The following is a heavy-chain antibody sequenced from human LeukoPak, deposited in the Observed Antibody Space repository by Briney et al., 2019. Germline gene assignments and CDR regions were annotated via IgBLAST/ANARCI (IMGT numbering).Heavy chain of an antibody. D-gene: IGHD6-13*01. V-gene: IGHV4-39*07. CDR1: GGSIRSSSYY. J-gene: IGHJ3*02. CDR2: IYYSGST. Sequence: KPSETLSLTCSVSGGSIRSSSYYWGWIRQPPGKGLEWIGSIYYSGSTYYNPSLKSRVTISIDTSKNQFSLKLSSVTAADMAVYYCARDLYSSRTNDAFVIWGQGTVVTVSS. CDR3: ARDLYSSRTNDAFVI.